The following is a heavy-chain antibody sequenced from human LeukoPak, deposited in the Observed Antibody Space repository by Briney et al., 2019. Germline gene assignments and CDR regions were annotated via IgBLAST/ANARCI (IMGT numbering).Heavy chain of an antibody. CDR1: GGTFSGYY. Sequence: GSSVKVSCKASGGTFSGYYMHWVRQAPGQGLEWMGWINPNSGGTKYAQKFQGRVTMTSDASISTAYMELSSLRSDDTAVYYCASRPDQHLLYYFDYWGQGALVTVSS. CDR2: INPNSGGT. CDR3: ASRPDQHLLYYFDY. D-gene: IGHD2-15*01. J-gene: IGHJ4*02. V-gene: IGHV1-2*02.